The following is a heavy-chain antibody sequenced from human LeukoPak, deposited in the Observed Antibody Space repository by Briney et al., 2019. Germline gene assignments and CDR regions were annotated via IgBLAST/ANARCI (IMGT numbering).Heavy chain of an antibody. Sequence: GGSLRLSFAASGFTFSSYAMSWVRQAPGKGLEWVSAISGSGGSTYYADSVKGRFTISRDNSKNTLYLQMNSLRAEDTAVYYCAKAGDLYQLPDYYYYMDVWGKGTTVTVSS. J-gene: IGHJ6*03. CDR1: GFTFSSYA. D-gene: IGHD2-2*01. CDR3: AKAGDLYQLPDYYYYMDV. CDR2: ISGSGGST. V-gene: IGHV3-23*01.